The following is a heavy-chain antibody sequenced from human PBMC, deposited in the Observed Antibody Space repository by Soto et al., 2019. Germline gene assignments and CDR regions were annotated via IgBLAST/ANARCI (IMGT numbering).Heavy chain of an antibody. CDR1: GYTFNNYA. Sequence: ASVKVSCKASGYTFNNYAFSWLRQAPGQGLEWMGWISAYNGNTDYAQKHQGRVTMTTDTSTSTVYMELRSLTSDDTAVYYCARDREQRRATIHYFYYYMDVWGQGTTVTVSS. J-gene: IGHJ6*03. CDR3: ARDREQRRATIHYFYYYMDV. V-gene: IGHV1-18*01. D-gene: IGHD5-12*01. CDR2: ISAYNGNT.